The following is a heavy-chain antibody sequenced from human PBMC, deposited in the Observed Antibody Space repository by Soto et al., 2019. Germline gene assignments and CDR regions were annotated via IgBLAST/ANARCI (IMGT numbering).Heavy chain of an antibody. CDR1: GYIFSRND. Sequence: QVQLVQSGAEEKKPGASVKVSCKASGYIFSRNDIHWVRQAPGQRLEWMGWMNAGNGNTRYSREFQDRVTFTRDTAASTGYMELSSLRSEDTAGYYCARAAGMVALDYWGQGTLVTVSS. CDR2: MNAGNGNT. CDR3: ARAAGMVALDY. V-gene: IGHV1-3*05. D-gene: IGHD5-18*01. J-gene: IGHJ4*02.